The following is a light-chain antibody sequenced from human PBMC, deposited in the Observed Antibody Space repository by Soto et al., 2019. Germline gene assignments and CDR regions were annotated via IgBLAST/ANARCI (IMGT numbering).Light chain of an antibody. Sequence: IVLTQSPATLSSSPGERATLSCRATQSVSSYLAWYPHKPGQAPRLLIYDASNRATGIPARFSGSGSGTDFTLTIGSREPEDFALYFCQQRSNWPSFGQGTRLEIK. CDR3: QQRSNWPS. CDR2: DAS. J-gene: IGKJ5*01. V-gene: IGKV3-11*01. CDR1: QSVSSY.